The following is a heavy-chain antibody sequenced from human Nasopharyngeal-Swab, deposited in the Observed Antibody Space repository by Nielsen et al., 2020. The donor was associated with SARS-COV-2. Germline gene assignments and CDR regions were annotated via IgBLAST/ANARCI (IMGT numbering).Heavy chain of an antibody. CDR2: ISGSDYTT. CDR3: AKDRDSGDDSDDYYHYYGMDV. CDR1: GFTFRSYA. Sequence: GESLKISCAASGFTFRSYAISWVRQAPGKGLEWVSFISGSDYTTYYADSVKGRFTISRDNSKNTVNLQMNSLRVEDTAIYYCAKDRDSGDDSDDYYHYYGMDVWGQGTTVTVFS. V-gene: IGHV3-23*01. J-gene: IGHJ6*02. D-gene: IGHD5-12*01.